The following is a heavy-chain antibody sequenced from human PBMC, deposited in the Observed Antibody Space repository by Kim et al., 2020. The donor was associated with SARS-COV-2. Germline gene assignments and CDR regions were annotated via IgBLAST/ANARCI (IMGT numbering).Heavy chain of an antibody. Sequence: GGSLRLSCAASGFTFSSYGMHWVRQAPGKGLEWVAVISYDGSNKYYADSVKGRFTISRDNSKNTLYLQMNSLRAEDTAVYYCARSKEEYYYGSGSYLKQKYYYYGMDVWGQGTTVTVSS. CDR1: GFTFSSYG. V-gene: IGHV3-33*05. CDR2: ISYDGSNK. CDR3: ARSKEEYYYGSGSYLKQKYYYYGMDV. J-gene: IGHJ6*02. D-gene: IGHD3-10*01.